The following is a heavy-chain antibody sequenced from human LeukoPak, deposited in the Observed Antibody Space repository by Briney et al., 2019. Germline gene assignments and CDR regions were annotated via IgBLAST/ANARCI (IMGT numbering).Heavy chain of an antibody. CDR1: GYSISSGYY. D-gene: IGHD3-3*01. Sequence: SETLSLTCTVSGYSISSGYYWGWIRQPPGKGLEWIGSIYHSGSTYYNPSLKSRVTISVDTSKNQFSLKLSSVTAADTAVYYCARLIKITIFGVVIGLDPWGQGTLVTVSS. J-gene: IGHJ5*02. CDR3: ARLIKITIFGVVIGLDP. CDR2: IYHSGST. V-gene: IGHV4-38-2*02.